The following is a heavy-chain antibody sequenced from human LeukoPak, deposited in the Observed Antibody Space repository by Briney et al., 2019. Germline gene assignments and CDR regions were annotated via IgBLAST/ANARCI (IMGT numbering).Heavy chain of an antibody. Sequence: ASVKVSCKASGGTFRNYAVSWVRQAPGQGLEWMGGIIPMFGTANYAQKFQGRVTITADTSPDTAYIELSSLRSEDTAVYYCATAAGFLEWLFNYWGQGTLVTVSS. V-gene: IGHV1-69*06. CDR3: ATAAGFLEWLFNY. CDR1: GGTFRNYA. CDR2: IIPMFGTA. J-gene: IGHJ4*02. D-gene: IGHD3-3*01.